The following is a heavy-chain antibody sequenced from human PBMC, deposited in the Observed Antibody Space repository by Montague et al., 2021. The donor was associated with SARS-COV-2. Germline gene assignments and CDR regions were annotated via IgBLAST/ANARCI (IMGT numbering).Heavy chain of an antibody. D-gene: IGHD2-15*01. CDR1: GGSFSGYY. Sequence: SETLSLTCAVYGGSFSGYYWSWIRQPPGKGLEWIGEISHSGSTNYNPSLKSRVTISIDTSKNQFSLKLSSVTAADTAVYYCARHYSATLAAVYWGQGTLVTVSS. J-gene: IGHJ4*02. CDR2: ISHSGST. V-gene: IGHV4-34*01. CDR3: ARHYSATLAAVY.